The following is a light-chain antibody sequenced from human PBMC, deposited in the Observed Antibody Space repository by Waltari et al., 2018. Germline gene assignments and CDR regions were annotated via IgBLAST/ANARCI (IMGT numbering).Light chain of an antibody. V-gene: IGKV3-20*01. CDR1: QSITKKC. Sequence: VLTQSPGTLSLSPGERATLSCSASQSITKKCFAWYQQKPGQAPRLRIYGASSRAAGIPDRFSGSGSGTDFTLTISRLEPEDSAVYYCQQYGSSVMYTFGQGTKLEIK. CDR3: QQYGSSVMYT. CDR2: GAS. J-gene: IGKJ2*01.